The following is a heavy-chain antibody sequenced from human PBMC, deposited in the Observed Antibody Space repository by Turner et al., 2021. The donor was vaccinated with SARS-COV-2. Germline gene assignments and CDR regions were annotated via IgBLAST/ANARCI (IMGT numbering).Heavy chain of an antibody. J-gene: IGHJ4*02. CDR3: AREYGSGSYYN. Sequence: EVQLVESRGGLVQPGGSLRLSCAASGFTFSSYWMHWVRQAPGKGLVWVSRINSDGSRINYADSVKGRFTISRDNAKNTLYVQMNSLRADDTAVYYCAREYGSGSYYNWGRGTLVTVSS. V-gene: IGHV3-74*01. D-gene: IGHD3-10*01. CDR1: GFTFSSYW. CDR2: INSDGSRI.